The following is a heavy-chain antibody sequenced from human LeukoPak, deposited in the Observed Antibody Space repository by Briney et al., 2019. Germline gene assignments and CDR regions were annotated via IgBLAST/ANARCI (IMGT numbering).Heavy chain of an antibody. D-gene: IGHD6-6*01. Sequence: ASVKVSCKASGYTFTSYAIHWVRQAPGQGLEWMGWIIPNSGGTNYAQKFQGRITMTRDTSISTAYMELTRLYSDDTAVYYCARDVSSIAFDIWGQGTMVTVSS. J-gene: IGHJ3*02. CDR3: ARDVSSIAFDI. CDR1: GYTFTSYA. V-gene: IGHV1-2*02. CDR2: IIPNSGGT.